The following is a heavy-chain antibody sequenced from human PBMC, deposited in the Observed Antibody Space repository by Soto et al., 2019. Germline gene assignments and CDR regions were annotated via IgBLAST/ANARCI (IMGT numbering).Heavy chain of an antibody. Sequence: SETLSLTCTVSGGSISSGTYYWGWIRQPPGKGLEWIGHIYYSGGTHYNPSLKSRVTISVDTSKNQFSLKLSSVTAADTAVYYCARHPTVTTPTNWFDPWGQGTLVTVSS. CDR2: IYYSGGT. CDR1: GGSISSGTYY. V-gene: IGHV4-39*07. J-gene: IGHJ5*02. CDR3: ARHPTVTTPTNWFDP. D-gene: IGHD4-4*01.